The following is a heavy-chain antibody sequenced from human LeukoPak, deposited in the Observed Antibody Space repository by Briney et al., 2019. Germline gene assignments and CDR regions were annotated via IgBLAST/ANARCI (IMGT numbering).Heavy chain of an antibody. Sequence: PGRSLRLSCAASGFTFSTYGMHWVRQAPGEGLEWVAVIWSDGTNKYYADSVKGRFTISRDNSKNTLYLQMNSLKAEDTAVYYCARDSLETSSGWFDPWGQGTLVTVSS. CDR1: GFTFSTYG. D-gene: IGHD6-19*01. V-gene: IGHV3-33*01. CDR2: IWSDGTNK. CDR3: ARDSLETSSGWFDP. J-gene: IGHJ5*02.